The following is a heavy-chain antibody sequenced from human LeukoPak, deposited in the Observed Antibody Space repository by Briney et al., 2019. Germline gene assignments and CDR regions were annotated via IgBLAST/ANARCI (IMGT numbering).Heavy chain of an antibody. CDR2: IYSGGST. CDR3: ARDETDGYNWYYFDY. J-gene: IGHJ4*02. CDR1: GFTVSSNY. D-gene: IGHD5-24*01. V-gene: IGHV3-53*01. Sequence: GGSLRLSCAASGFTVSSNYMSWVRQAPGKGLEWVSVIYSGGSTYYADSVEGRFTISRDNSKNTLYLQMNSLRAEDTAVYYCARDETDGYNWYYFDYWGQGTLVTVSS.